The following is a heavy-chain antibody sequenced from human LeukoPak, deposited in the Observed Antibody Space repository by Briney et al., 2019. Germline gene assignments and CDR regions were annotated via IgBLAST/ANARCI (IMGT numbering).Heavy chain of an antibody. CDR2: ISYDGSNK. Sequence: PGGSLRLSCAASGFTFSSYGMHWVRQAPGKGLEWVAVISYDGSNKYYADSVKGRFTISRDNSKNTLYLQMNSLRAEDTAVYYCAKDIHPSGPLGYWGQGTLVTVSS. CDR3: AKDIHPSGPLGY. CDR1: GFTFSSYG. D-gene: IGHD2-21*01. V-gene: IGHV3-30*18. J-gene: IGHJ4*02.